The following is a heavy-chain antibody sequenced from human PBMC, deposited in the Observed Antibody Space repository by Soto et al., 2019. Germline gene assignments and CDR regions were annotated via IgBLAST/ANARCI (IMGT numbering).Heavy chain of an antibody. CDR1: GCPSADFG. CDR3: VRDKKYFRVNGNWFDS. D-gene: IGHD2-2*01. Sequence: XSVKVCCKASGCPSADFGIIWVRQAPGQGLEWMGWVSGNNGASNPAPKVQGRITMTLDTSTGVSYMALRSLRSDDTAIYYCVRDKKYFRVNGNWFDSWGQGTLVTVSS. J-gene: IGHJ5*01. V-gene: IGHV1-18*04. CDR2: VSGNNGAS.